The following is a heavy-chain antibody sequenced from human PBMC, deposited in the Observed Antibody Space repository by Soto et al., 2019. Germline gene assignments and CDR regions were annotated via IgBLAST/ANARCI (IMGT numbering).Heavy chain of an antibody. CDR2: VNPNNGDT. CDR1: GYTFSNYD. J-gene: IGHJ4*02. D-gene: IGHD3-10*01. V-gene: IGHV1-8*01. Sequence: QVQLVQSGAELKKPGASVKVSCKASGYTFSNYDMNWVRQATGQGPEWIGWVNPNNGDTGYAQKFQGRVTLTTDIPTTPAYMELNSLRSEDTAIYYCAKVSRKGSAIDFDYWGQGTLITVSS. CDR3: AKVSRKGSAIDFDY.